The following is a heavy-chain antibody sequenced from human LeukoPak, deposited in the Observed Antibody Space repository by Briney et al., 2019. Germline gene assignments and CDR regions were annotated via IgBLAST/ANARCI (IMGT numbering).Heavy chain of an antibody. Sequence: VASVKVFCRASGYTFTSYYMHWVRQAPGQGLEWMGIINPSGGSTSYAQKFQGRVTMTRDMSTSTVYMELSSLRSEDTAVYYCARGYSSGWYNNWGQGTLVTVSS. CDR1: GYTFTSYY. D-gene: IGHD6-19*01. CDR2: INPSGGST. CDR3: ARGYSSGWYNN. V-gene: IGHV1-46*01. J-gene: IGHJ4*02.